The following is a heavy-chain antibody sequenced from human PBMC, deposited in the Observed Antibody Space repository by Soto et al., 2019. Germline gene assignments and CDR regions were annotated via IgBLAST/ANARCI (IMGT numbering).Heavy chain of an antibody. CDR2: MNQDGSEK. CDR3: ATMSGITGATSFALDI. V-gene: IGHV3-7*01. J-gene: IGHJ3*02. D-gene: IGHD1-7*01. Sequence: LRLSCAVSGITFSSYWMTWVRQAPGKGLEWVANMNQDGSEKYYVDSVKGRFTISRDNAKKSLFLQMNSLRAEDTAVYYCATMSGITGATSFALDIWGQGTMVTVSS. CDR1: GITFSSYW.